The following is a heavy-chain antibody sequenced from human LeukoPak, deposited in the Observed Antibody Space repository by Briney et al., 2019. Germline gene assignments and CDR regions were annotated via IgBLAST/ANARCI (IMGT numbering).Heavy chain of an antibody. CDR2: ISGSSSAI. V-gene: IGHV3-48*01. CDR1: GFTFSAYN. J-gene: IGHJ5*02. D-gene: IGHD5-24*01. Sequence: GGSLRLSCAASGFTFSAYNMIWVRQAPGKGLEWLSYISGSSSAIYYADSVQGRFTISRDNAKNLLSLQMSSLRVEDTAVYYCVRDRTLGVRDGFILAWGQGTLVTVSS. CDR3: VRDRTLGVRDGFILA.